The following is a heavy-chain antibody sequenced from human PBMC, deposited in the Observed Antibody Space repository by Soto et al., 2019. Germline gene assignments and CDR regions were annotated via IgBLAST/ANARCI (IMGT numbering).Heavy chain of an antibody. CDR1: GYTFTNYW. J-gene: IGHJ3*01. CDR2: IYPGDPDT. Sequence: GESLKISCQGSGYTFTNYWIGWVRQMPGKGLEWMGIIYPGDPDTRYSPSFQGQVTISADKSISTAYLQWSSLKASDTAMYYCVRGFYDSSGYSLYDAFDVWGQGTMVTVSS. V-gene: IGHV5-51*01. CDR3: VRGFYDSSGYSLYDAFDV. D-gene: IGHD3-22*01.